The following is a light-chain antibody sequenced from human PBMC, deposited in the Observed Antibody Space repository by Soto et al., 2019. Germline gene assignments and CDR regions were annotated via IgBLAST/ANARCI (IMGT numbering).Light chain of an antibody. CDR1: QSLLHTNGFNY. Sequence: DIVMTQSPLSLPVSPGEPASISCRSSQSLLHTNGFNYLDWYLQKHGQSPQLLIDLGSTRASGVPARFSGIGSGTDFTLKISRVEAEDDGVYYCIQALQIPGTFGPGTKVDIK. CDR2: LGS. J-gene: IGKJ3*01. CDR3: IQALQIPGT. V-gene: IGKV2-28*01.